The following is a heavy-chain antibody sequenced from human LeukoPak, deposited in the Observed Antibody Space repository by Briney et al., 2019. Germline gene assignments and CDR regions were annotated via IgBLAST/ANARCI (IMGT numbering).Heavy chain of an antibody. CDR1: GFTFSDYY. CDR3: ARYGLDYYDSSGYHGGAFDI. D-gene: IGHD3-22*01. Sequence: GGSLRLSCAASGFTFSDYYMSWIRQAPGKGLEWISYITSTGGAIKYADSVKGRFTISRDNAKNSLYLQLNSLRDEDTAVYYCARYGLDYYDSSGYHGGAFDIWGQGTMVTVSS. CDR2: ITSTGGAI. J-gene: IGHJ3*02. V-gene: IGHV3-11*04.